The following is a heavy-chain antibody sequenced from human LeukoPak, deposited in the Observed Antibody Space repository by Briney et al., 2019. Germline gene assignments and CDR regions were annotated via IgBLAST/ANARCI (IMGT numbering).Heavy chain of an antibody. CDR2: IYPRDSRT. CDR3: ARHLSDITSSPNY. D-gene: IGHD2-2*01. Sequence: GESLQISCKGSGYSFSSYWIAWVRQVPGKGLEWMGVIYPRDSRTTYSPSFQDQVTISADKSISTAYLQWTSLKASDTAMYYCARHLSDITSSPNYWGPGTLVTVSS. V-gene: IGHV5-51*01. J-gene: IGHJ4*02. CDR1: GYSFSSYW.